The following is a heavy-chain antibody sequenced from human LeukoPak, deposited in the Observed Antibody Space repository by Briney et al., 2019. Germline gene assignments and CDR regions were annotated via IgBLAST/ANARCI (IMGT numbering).Heavy chain of an antibody. D-gene: IGHD6-13*01. CDR3: ARVSGGSSLDYFDY. J-gene: IGHJ4*02. V-gene: IGHV4-59*01. Sequence: SETLSLTCTVSGGSISSYYWSWIRQPPGKGLEWIGYIYYSGSTNYNPSLKSRVTISVDTSKNQFFLKLSSVTAADTAVYYCARVSGGSSLDYFDYWGQGTLVTVSS. CDR1: GGSISSYY. CDR2: IYYSGST.